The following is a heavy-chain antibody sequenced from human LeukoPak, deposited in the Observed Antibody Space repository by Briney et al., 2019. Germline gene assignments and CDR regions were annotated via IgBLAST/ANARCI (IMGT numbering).Heavy chain of an antibody. D-gene: IGHD5-12*01. V-gene: IGHV4-59*01. J-gene: IGHJ4*02. CDR1: GGSISTYY. CDR2: IYHSGST. Sequence: SETLPLTCTLSGGSISTYYWSWIRQPPGKGLEWIGYIYHSGSTNYNPSLKSRVTVSVDTSKNQFSLKLSSVTAADTAVYYCARGGGYASPIGYWGQGALVTVSS. CDR3: ARGGGYASPIGY.